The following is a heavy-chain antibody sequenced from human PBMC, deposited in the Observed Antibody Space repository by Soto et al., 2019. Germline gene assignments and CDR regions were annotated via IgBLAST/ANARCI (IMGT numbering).Heavy chain of an antibody. D-gene: IGHD6-25*01. J-gene: IGHJ2*01. Sequence: QVVESGGGLVVPGGSLRLSCAASGFPFRRYSMNWVRQAPGKGLEWVSYIDDSSNSIHDAASVKGRFTISRDNAKNSLYLQMNSLRVEDTAVYYCLVGIAAARGYFDLWGRGTLVTVSS. CDR3: LVGIAAARGYFDL. CDR2: IDDSSNSI. V-gene: IGHV3-48*01. CDR1: GFPFRRYS.